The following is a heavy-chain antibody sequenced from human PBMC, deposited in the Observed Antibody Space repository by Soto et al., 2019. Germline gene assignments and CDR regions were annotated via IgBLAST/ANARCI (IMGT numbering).Heavy chain of an antibody. J-gene: IGHJ4*02. D-gene: IGHD3-3*01. CDR1: GYSFTSYW. CDR3: ASSTPGPDDFWSGYYGYYFDY. CDR2: IYPGDSDT. V-gene: IGHV5-51*01. Sequence: GESLKISCKGSGYSFTSYWIGWVRQMPGKGLEWMGIIYPGDSDTRYSPSFQGQVTISADKSISTAYLQWSSLKASDTAMYYCASSTPGPDDFWSGYYGYYFDYWGQGTLVTVSS.